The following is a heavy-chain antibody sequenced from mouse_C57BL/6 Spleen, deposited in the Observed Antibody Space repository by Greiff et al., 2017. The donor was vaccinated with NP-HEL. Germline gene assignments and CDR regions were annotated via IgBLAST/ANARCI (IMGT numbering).Heavy chain of an antibody. CDR3: ARRGVITTRKAYYFDY. CDR2: IDPSDSYT. Sequence: VQLVESGAELVKPGASVKLSCKASGYTFTSYWMQWVKQRPGQGLEWIGEIDPSDSYTNYNQKFKGKATLTVDTSSSTAYMQLSSLTSEDSAVYYCARRGVITTRKAYYFDYWGQGTTLTVSS. J-gene: IGHJ2*01. V-gene: IGHV1-50*01. CDR1: GYTFTSYW. D-gene: IGHD2-4*01.